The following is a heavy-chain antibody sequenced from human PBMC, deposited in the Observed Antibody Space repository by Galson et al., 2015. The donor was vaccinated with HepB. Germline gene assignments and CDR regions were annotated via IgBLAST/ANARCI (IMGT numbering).Heavy chain of an antibody. V-gene: IGHV3-23*01. D-gene: IGHD5-24*01. CDR1: GFTFSSYA. CDR2: IGGSGASS. J-gene: IGHJ3*02. Sequence: SLRLSCAASGFTFSSYAMSWVRQAPGKGLEWVSVIGGSGASSFYADSMKGRFTISRDNPKHTLFLQMNSLKTEDTAVYYCTSTVGIEMATIRHDAFDIWGQGTMVTVSS. CDR3: TSTVGIEMATIRHDAFDI.